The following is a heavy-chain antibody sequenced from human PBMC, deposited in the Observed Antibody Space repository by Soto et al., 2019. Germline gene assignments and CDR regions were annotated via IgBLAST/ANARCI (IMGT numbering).Heavy chain of an antibody. Sequence: PGGSLRLSCVASGFTFSNYWMNWVRQAPGKGLEWVANIKQDGSEKNYVDSVKGRFTISRDNAKNSLYLQMNSLRAEDTAVYYCARVVSAVLIAFDIWGQGTMVTVSS. D-gene: IGHD2-2*01. V-gene: IGHV3-7*04. CDR2: IKQDGSEK. J-gene: IGHJ3*02. CDR3: ARVVSAVLIAFDI. CDR1: GFTFSNYW.